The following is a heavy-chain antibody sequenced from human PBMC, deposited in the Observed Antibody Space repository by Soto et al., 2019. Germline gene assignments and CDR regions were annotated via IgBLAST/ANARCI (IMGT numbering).Heavy chain of an antibody. CDR3: ARGHYDSSGYYFFDY. V-gene: IGHV1-3*01. CDR2: INAGNGNT. Sequence: QVQLVQSGAEVKKPGASVKVSCKASGYTFTSYAMHWVRQAPGQRLEWMGWINAGNGNTKYSQKFQGRVSITRDTSESTAFMELSSLRSEDTALYYCARGHYDSSGYYFFDYWGQGTLVIVSS. J-gene: IGHJ4*02. CDR1: GYTFTSYA. D-gene: IGHD3-22*01.